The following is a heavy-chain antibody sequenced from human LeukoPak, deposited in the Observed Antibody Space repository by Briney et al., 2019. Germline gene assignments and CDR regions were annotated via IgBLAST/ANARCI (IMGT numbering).Heavy chain of an antibody. CDR1: DGSISKAVYS. CDR3: ARQGIGVFDS. J-gene: IGHJ4*02. CDR2: IYYGGSA. Sequence: SETLSLTCIVPDGSISKAVYSWGWIRQPPGKGLEWIGTIYYGGSAARNASLKSRVTISVDKSRNQFSLNLSSVTAADTAIYYGARQGIGVFDSWGQGILVTVSS. V-gene: IGHV4-39*01. D-gene: IGHD3-16*01.